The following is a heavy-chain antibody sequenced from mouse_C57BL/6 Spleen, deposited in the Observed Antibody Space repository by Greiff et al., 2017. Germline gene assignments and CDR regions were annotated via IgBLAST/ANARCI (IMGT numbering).Heavy chain of an antibody. Sequence: EVQLQQSGPVLVKPGASVKMSCKASGYTFTDYYMNWVKQSHGKSLEWIGVINPYNGGTSYNQKFKGKATLTVDKSSSTAYMELNSLTSDDSAVYYGAREGSSGYEGYYYAMDYWGQGTSVTVSS. V-gene: IGHV1-19*01. CDR1: GYTFTDYY. CDR3: AREGSSGYEGYYYAMDY. CDR2: INPYNGGT. D-gene: IGHD3-2*02. J-gene: IGHJ4*01.